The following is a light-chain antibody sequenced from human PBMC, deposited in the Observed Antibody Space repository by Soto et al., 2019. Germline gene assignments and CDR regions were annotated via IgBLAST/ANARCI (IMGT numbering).Light chain of an antibody. CDR1: QSVSSSY. J-gene: IGKJ4*01. CDR2: SAS. CDR3: HQYDSSPLT. V-gene: IGKV3-20*01. Sequence: EIVLTQSPGTLSLSPGERATLSCRASQSVSSSYLAWYQQKPGQAPRLLIYSASSRATGIPDRFSGSGSETDFTLTISRLEPEDFAVYYCHQYDSSPLTFGGGTKVEIK.